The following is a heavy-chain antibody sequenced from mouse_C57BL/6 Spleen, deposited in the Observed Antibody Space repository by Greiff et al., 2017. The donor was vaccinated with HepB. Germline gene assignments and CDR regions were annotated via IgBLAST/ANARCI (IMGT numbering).Heavy chain of an antibody. CDR2: IRSKSNNYAT. CDR1: GFSFNTYA. CDR3: VRSFYYGKGYFDV. J-gene: IGHJ1*03. D-gene: IGHD2-1*01. V-gene: IGHV10-1*01. Sequence: EVQGVESGGGLVQPKGSLKLSCAASGFSFNTYAMNWVRQAPGKGLEWVARIRSKSNNYATYYADSVKDRFTISRDDSESMLYLQMNNLKTEDTAMYYCVRSFYYGKGYFDVWGTGTTVTVSS.